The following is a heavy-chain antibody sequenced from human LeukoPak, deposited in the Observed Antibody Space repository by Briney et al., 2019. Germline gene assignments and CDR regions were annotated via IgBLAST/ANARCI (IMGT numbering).Heavy chain of an antibody. J-gene: IGHJ4*02. CDR2: VYRSGST. Sequence: PSETLSLTCVVSGYSISSGYHWGWIRQPPGEGLEWIGSVYRSGSTYYNPSLKSRVTISVDTSKNQFSLKLSSVTAADTAVYYCATAGYCSSTSCYVESEFDYWGQGTLVTVSS. V-gene: IGHV4-38-2*01. CDR3: ATAGYCSSTSCYVESEFDY. CDR1: GYSISSGYH. D-gene: IGHD2-2*01.